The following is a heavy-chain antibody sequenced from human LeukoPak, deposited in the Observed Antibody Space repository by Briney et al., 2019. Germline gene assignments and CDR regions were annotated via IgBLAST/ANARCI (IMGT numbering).Heavy chain of an antibody. D-gene: IGHD2-2*01. CDR3: ARVLVVPAYFDY. CDR1: GGSISSGGYY. V-gene: IGHV4-31*03. J-gene: IGHJ4*02. CDR2: IYYSGST. Sequence: PSETLSLTCTVSGGSISSGGYYWSWIRQHPGKGLEWIGYIYYSGSTYYNPSLKSRVTISVDTSKNQFSLKLSSVTAADTAVYYCARVLVVPAYFDYWGQGTLVTVSS.